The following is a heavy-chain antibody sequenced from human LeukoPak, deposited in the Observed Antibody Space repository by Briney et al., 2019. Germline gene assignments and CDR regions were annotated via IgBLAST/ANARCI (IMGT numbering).Heavy chain of an antibody. Sequence: ASVTVSCTASGYTFTGYYMHWVRQAPGQGLEWMGWINPNSGGTNYAQKFQGRVTMTRDTSISTAYMELSRLRSDDTAVYYCARDWTGPNPFDPWGQGTLVTVSS. D-gene: IGHD3/OR15-3a*01. J-gene: IGHJ5*02. V-gene: IGHV1-2*02. CDR2: INPNSGGT. CDR3: ARDWTGPNPFDP. CDR1: GYTFTGYY.